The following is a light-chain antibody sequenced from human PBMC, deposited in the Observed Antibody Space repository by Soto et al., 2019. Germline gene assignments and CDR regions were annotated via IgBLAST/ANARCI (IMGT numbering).Light chain of an antibody. V-gene: IGKV3-20*01. Sequence: EIVLTQSPGTLSLSPGERATLSCRASQSVRNNYLAGYQQKPGQAPRLLIYDASSRATGIPDRFSGSGSGTDFTLTISRLEPEDFAVYYCQQYGSSPDTFGGGTKVEIK. CDR1: QSVRNNY. CDR3: QQYGSSPDT. CDR2: DAS. J-gene: IGKJ4*01.